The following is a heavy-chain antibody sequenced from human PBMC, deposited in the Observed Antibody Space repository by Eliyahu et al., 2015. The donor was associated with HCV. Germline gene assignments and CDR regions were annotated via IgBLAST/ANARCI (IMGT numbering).Heavy chain of an antibody. CDR1: GFTFSSYA. CDR3: AKARVRIAAAGTISDY. Sequence: EVQLLESGGGLVQPGGSLRLSCAASGFTFSSYAISWVRQAPGKGLEWVSAISGSGGSTYYADSVKGRFTISRDNSKNTLYLQMNSLRAEDTAVYYCAKARVRIAAAGTISDYWGQGTLVTVSS. CDR2: ISGSGGST. J-gene: IGHJ4*02. D-gene: IGHD6-13*01. V-gene: IGHV3-23*01.